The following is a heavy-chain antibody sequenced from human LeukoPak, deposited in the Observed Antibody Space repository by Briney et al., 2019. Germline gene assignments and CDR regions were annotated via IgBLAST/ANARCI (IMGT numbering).Heavy chain of an antibody. D-gene: IGHD3-22*01. V-gene: IGHV1-69-2*01. J-gene: IGHJ4*02. CDR1: GYTFTDYY. CDR3: ASPALDSSGYYYPY. CDR2: VDPEDGGT. Sequence: ASVKVSCKVSGYTFTDYYMYWVQQAPGKGLEWMGLVDPEDGGTIYAEKFQGRVTITADTSTDTAYMELSSLRSEDTAVYYCASPALDSSGYYYPYWGQGTLVTVSS.